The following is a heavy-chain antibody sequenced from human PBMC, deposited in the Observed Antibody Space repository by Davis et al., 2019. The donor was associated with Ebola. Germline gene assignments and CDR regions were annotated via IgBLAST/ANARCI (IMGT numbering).Heavy chain of an antibody. D-gene: IGHD3-22*01. V-gene: IGHV1-69*13. CDR2: IIPMFRSP. J-gene: IGHJ5*02. Sequence: SVKVSCKTSGGTFSSFAISWVRQAPGQGLEWMGGIIPMFRSPNYAQNFQGRVTITADESTRTAYMELSSLRSEDTAVYYCATVRTGYYFDSSDSPSWFDPWGQGTLVTVSS. CDR1: GGTFSSFA. CDR3: ATVRTGYYFDSSDSPSWFDP.